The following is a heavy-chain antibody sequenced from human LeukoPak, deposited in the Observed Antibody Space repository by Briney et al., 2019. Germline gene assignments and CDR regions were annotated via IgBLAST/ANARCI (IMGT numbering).Heavy chain of an antibody. D-gene: IGHD3-3*01. J-gene: IGHJ4*02. V-gene: IGHV4-31*01. Sequence: SQTLSLTCTVSGHSSNIGGDYCSWIRRHPGRVLEWIWHIYYSGSPYYNPSLKIQITISVHTSQSDSALKLSSVTAADTDVYYCARVERAPKYYFDYWGQGTMVTVSS. CDR2: IYYSGSP. CDR1: GHSSNIGGDY. CDR3: ARVERAPKYYFDY.